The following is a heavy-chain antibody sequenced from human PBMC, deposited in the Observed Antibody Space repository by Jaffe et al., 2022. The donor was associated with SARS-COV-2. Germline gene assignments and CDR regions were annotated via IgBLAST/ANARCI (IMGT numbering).Heavy chain of an antibody. D-gene: IGHD3-10*01. CDR2: IYTSGNT. Sequence: QVQLQESGPGLVKPSQTLSLTCAVSGGSISGSHYWTWIRQSAGKGLEWIGHIYTSGNTDYNPSLKSRVTISVDPSQNQFSLHLNSVTAADTALYYCARSYYGAGTDYKLFSYGMDVWGQGTTVIVSS. CDR1: GGSISGSHY. CDR3: ARSYYGAGTDYKLFSYGMDV. V-gene: IGHV4-61*02. J-gene: IGHJ6*02.